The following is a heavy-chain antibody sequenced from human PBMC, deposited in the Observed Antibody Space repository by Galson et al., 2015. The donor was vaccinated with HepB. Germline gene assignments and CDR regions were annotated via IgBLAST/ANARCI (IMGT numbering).Heavy chain of an antibody. CDR2: VNPGNGTT. J-gene: IGHJ4*02. Sequence: SVKVSCKASGYSFTSFAIHWVRQAPGQGLEWMGWVNPGNGTTKYSQKFQGRISITRETSATTAYMELSSLRSEDTAVHYCARDRGGFYYLDYWGQGTLVTVSS. D-gene: IGHD3-22*01. CDR1: GYSFTSFA. V-gene: IGHV1-3*01. CDR3: ARDRGGFYYLDY.